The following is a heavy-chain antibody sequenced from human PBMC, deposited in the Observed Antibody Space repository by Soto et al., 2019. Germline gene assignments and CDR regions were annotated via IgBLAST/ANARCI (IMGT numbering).Heavy chain of an antibody. CDR2: IYYSGST. J-gene: IGHJ4*02. D-gene: IGHD3-10*01. CDR3: ARMGFTYGTAPX. V-gene: IGHV4-30-4*01. Sequence: SETLSLTCSVSGASISSVDYYWSWIRQAPGKGPEWIGHIYYSGSTHYKASLKSRVTISVDTSKTQFSLNLTSVTAADTALYYCARMGFTYGTAPXWGQVTQVTVSX. CDR1: GASISSVDYY.